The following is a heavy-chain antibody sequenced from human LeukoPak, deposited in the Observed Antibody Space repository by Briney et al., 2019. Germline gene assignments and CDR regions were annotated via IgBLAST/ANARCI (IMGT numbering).Heavy chain of an antibody. V-gene: IGHV4-39*07. CDR2: IYYSGNT. D-gene: IGHD3-3*01. CDR3: ARGAPLRFLERFRVKWFDP. CDR1: GVSISSSNSY. J-gene: IGHJ5*02. Sequence: KSSETLSLTCTVSGVSISSSNSYWGWIRQPPGKGLEWIGSIYYSGNTYYNPSLKSRVTISVDTSKNQFSLKLSSVTAADTAVYYCARGAPLRFLERFRVKWFDPWGQGTLVTVSS.